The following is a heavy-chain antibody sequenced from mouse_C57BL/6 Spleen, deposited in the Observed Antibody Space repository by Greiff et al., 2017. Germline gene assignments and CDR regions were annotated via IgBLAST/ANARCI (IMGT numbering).Heavy chain of an antibody. CDR1: GYTFTSYW. Sequence: VQLQQPGAELVMPGASVKLSCKASGYTFTSYWMHWVKQRPGQGLEWIGEIDPSDSYTNYNQKFKGKSTLTVDKSSSTAYMQLSSLPSEDSAVYYCARSMTTVVEPPFAYWGQGTLVTVSA. J-gene: IGHJ3*01. CDR3: ARSMTTVVEPPFAY. V-gene: IGHV1-69*01. D-gene: IGHD1-1*01. CDR2: IDPSDSYT.